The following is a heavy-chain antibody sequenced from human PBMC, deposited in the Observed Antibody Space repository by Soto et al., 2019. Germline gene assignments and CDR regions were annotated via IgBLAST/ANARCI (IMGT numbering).Heavy chain of an antibody. CDR2: INHSGST. CDR1: GGSFSGYY. V-gene: IGHV4-34*01. D-gene: IGHD1-26*01. CDR3: ARSSGSYYWFDP. Sequence: QVQLQQWGAGLLKPSETLSLTCAVYGGSFSGYYWSWIRQPPGKGLEWIGEINHSGSTNYNPSLTSRVTISVDTSKNQFSLKLSSVTAADTAVYYCARSSGSYYWFDPWGQGTLVTVSS. J-gene: IGHJ5*02.